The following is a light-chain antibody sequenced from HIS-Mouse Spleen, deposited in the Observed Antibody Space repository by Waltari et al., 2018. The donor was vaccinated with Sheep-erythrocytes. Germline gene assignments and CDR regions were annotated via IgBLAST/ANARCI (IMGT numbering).Light chain of an antibody. CDR3: QQYGSSPT. Sequence: EIVLTQSPGTLSLSPGERATLSYRASQSVSSSYLAWYQQNPGQAPRLLIYGASSRATGIPDRFSGSGSGTDFTLTISRLEPEDFAVYYCQQYGSSPTFGQGTKLEIK. CDR1: QSVSSSY. V-gene: IGKV3-20*01. CDR2: GAS. J-gene: IGKJ2*01.